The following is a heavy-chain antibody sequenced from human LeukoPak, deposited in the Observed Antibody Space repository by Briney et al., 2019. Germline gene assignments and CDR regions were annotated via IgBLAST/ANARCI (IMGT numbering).Heavy chain of an antibody. D-gene: IGHD1-26*01. V-gene: IGHV1-18*01. CDR3: ARVYVLGSGSYGEWFDP. CDR2: ISAYNGNT. Sequence: ASVKVSCKASGYTFTSYGISWVRQAPGQGLEWMGWISAYNGNTNYAQKLQGRVTMTTDTSTSTAYMELRSLRSDDTAVYYCARVYVLGSGSYGEWFDPWGQGTLVTVSS. J-gene: IGHJ5*02. CDR1: GYTFTSYG.